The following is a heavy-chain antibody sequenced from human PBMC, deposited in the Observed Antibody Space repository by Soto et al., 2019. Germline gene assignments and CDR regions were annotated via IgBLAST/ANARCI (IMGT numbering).Heavy chain of an antibody. Sequence: PSETLSLTCTVSGGSISTYYWSWIRQPPGKGLEWIGYIYYDGSTSYNPSLRSRVTISVDTSKNQFSLILSSVTSADTAVYYCARDQLSSGLYVWFDPWGQGTRVTVSS. J-gene: IGHJ5*02. CDR1: GGSISTYY. CDR2: IYYDGST. V-gene: IGHV4-59*01. D-gene: IGHD6-25*01. CDR3: ARDQLSSGLYVWFDP.